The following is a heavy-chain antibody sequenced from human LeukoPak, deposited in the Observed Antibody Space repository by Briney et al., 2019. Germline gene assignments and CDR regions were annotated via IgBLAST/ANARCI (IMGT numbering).Heavy chain of an antibody. V-gene: IGHV4-39*07. Sequence: SETLSLTCTVSGGSISSSSYYWGWIRQPPGKGLEWIGSIYYSGSTYYNSSLKSRVTISVDTSKNQFSLKLSSVTAADTAVHYCARSSSYSYGLYYYYYMDVWGKGTTVTVSS. CDR3: ARSSSYSYGLYYYYYMDV. D-gene: IGHD5-18*01. CDR1: GGSISSSSYY. CDR2: IYYSGST. J-gene: IGHJ6*03.